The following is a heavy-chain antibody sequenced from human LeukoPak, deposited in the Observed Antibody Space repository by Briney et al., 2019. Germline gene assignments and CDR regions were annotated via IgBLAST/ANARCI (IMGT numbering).Heavy chain of an antibody. CDR3: ARDGDLDTAMVSGYYFDY. Sequence: ASVKVSCKASGYTFTSYYMHWVRQAPGQGLEWMGIINPSGGSTSYAQKFQGRVTMTRDTSTSTVYTELSSLRSEDTAVYYCARDGDLDTAMVSGYYFDYWGQGTLVTVSS. D-gene: IGHD5-18*01. CDR1: GYTFTSYY. J-gene: IGHJ4*02. V-gene: IGHV1-46*01. CDR2: INPSGGST.